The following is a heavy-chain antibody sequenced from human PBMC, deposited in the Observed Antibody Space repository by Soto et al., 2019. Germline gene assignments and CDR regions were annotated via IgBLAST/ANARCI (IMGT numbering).Heavy chain of an antibody. CDR2: MNPNSGNT. Sequence: QVQLVQSGAEVKKPGASVKVSCKASGYTFTSYDINWVRQATGQVLEWIGWMNPNSGNTGYAQKFQGRVTMTRNTSISTAYMELSSLRSEDTAVYYCARGMSNRGVNWFDPWGQGTLVTVSS. V-gene: IGHV1-8*01. D-gene: IGHD3-10*01. CDR1: GYTFTSYD. J-gene: IGHJ5*02. CDR3: ARGMSNRGVNWFDP.